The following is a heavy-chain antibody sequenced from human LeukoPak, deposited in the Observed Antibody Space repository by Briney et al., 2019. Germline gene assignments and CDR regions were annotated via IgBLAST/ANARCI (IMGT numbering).Heavy chain of an antibody. Sequence: GGSLRLSCVASGFTFSTYWMHWVRQAPGKGLVWVSRINTDGTSTTYADSVKGRFTISRDNAKNTLYLQMNSLRAEGTAVYYCTRRTSVVPFDYWGQGTLVTVSS. V-gene: IGHV3-74*01. CDR1: GFTFSTYW. CDR3: TRRTSVVPFDY. CDR2: INTDGTST. J-gene: IGHJ4*02. D-gene: IGHD2-2*01.